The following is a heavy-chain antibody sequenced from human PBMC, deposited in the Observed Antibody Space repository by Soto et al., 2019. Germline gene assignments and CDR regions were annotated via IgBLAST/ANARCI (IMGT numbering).Heavy chain of an antibody. CDR2: IWYDGSNR. D-gene: IGHD1-1*01. CDR3: AAATTWHVHFHS. J-gene: IGHJ4*02. Sequence: QVQLVESGGGVVQPGTSLRLSCAASGFTISTHGMHWVRQAPGKGLEWVANIWYDGSNRFYADSVKGRFTISKDNSKNTLYLQMSSLRAEDTAVYYCAAATTWHVHFHSWGQGTQVTVSS. CDR1: GFTISTHG. V-gene: IGHV3-33*01.